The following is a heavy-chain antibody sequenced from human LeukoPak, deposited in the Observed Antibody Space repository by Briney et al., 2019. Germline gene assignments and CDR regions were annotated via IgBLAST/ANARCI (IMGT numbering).Heavy chain of an antibody. Sequence: SQTLSLTCTVSLDSTTSNFWSWVRQPPGKGMEWIGEIHRSGNPNYNPSLQSRVTISIDRSRNQIALELSSVTAADTAVYYCAREPPPGGFEYWGQGTLVTVSS. CDR2: IHRSGNP. CDR3: AREPPPGGFEY. CDR1: LDSTTSNF. D-gene: IGHD3-10*01. J-gene: IGHJ4*02. V-gene: IGHV4/OR15-8*02.